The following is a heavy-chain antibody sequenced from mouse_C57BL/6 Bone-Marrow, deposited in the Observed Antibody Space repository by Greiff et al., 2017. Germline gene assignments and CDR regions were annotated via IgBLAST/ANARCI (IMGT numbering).Heavy chain of an antibody. CDR2: IDPSDSYT. Sequence: VKLQQPGAELVRPGTSVKLSCKASGYTFTSYWMHWVKQRPGQGLEWIGVIDPSDSYTNYNQKFKGKATLTVDTSSSTAYMQLSSLTSEDSAVYYCARLLRRGYGDVCGTGTAVTVTA. CDR1: GYTFTSYW. D-gene: IGHD1-2*01. CDR3: ARLLRRGYGDV. V-gene: IGHV1-59*01. J-gene: IGHJ1*03.